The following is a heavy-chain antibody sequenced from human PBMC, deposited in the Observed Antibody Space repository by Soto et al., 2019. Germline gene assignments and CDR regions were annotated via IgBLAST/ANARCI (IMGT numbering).Heavy chain of an antibody. CDR1: GFTFSRYA. V-gene: IGHV3-23*01. J-gene: IGHJ1*01. CDR2: ISSSADSA. D-gene: IGHD2-15*01. CDR3: AKDPCSGGSCYSYFQH. Sequence: GGSLRLSCAASGFTFSRYAMSWVRQAPGKGLEWVSGISSSADSANYADSVQGRFTISRDNSMNTLYLQMNSLRAEDTAVYYCAKDPCSGGSCYSYFQHWGLGTLVTVSS.